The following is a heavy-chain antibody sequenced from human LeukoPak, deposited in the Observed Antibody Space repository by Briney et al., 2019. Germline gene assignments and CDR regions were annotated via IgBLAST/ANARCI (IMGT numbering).Heavy chain of an antibody. V-gene: IGHV4-39*02. CDR3: ARALHGDFGFYMDV. CDR2: FYYNKYS. D-gene: IGHD4-17*01. J-gene: IGHJ6*03. CDR1: SDSIRSSTDY. Sequence: SETLSLTCTVCSDSIRSSTDYWDWIRQPPGKGLEWIGNFYYNKYSHYNPSLKSRVTLSVDTSKNQFSLKLASLTAADTAVYYCARALHGDFGFYMDVWGKGTTVTVSS.